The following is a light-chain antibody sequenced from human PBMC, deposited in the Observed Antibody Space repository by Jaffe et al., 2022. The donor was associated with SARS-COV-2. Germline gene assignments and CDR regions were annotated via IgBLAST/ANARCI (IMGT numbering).Light chain of an antibody. V-gene: IGKV2-28*01. Sequence: IVMTQSPLSLPVTPGEPASISCRSSQSLLHSNGYNYFDWYLQKPGQSPQLLIYLGSNRASGVPDRFSGSGSGTDFILNISRVEAEDVGVYYCMQALQTPPTFGQGTKLEIK. CDR3: MQALQTPPT. CDR2: LGS. CDR1: QSLLHSNGYNY. J-gene: IGKJ2*01.